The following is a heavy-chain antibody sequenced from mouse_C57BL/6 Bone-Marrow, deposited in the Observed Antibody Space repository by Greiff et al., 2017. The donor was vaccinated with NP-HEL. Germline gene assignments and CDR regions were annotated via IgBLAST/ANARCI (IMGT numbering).Heavy chain of an antibody. CDR1: GYTFTDYY. J-gene: IGHJ3*01. V-gene: IGHV1-19*01. CDR2: INPYNGGT. Sequence: EVQLQQSGPVLVKPGASVKMSCKASGYTFTDYYMNWVKQSHGKSLEWIGVINPYNGGTSYNQKFKGKATLTVDKSSSTAYMELNSLTSEDSAVYYCASPPNITTDPWFAYWGQGTLGTVSA. CDR3: ASPPNITTDPWFAY. D-gene: IGHD1-1*01.